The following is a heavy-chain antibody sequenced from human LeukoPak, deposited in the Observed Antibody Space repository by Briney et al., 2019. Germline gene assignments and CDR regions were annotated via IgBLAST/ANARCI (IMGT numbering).Heavy chain of an antibody. D-gene: IGHD6-6*01. Sequence: RTGGSLRLSCAASGFTFSTYAMSWVRQAPGKGLEWVSAISGSGGSTYYADSVKGRFTISRDNSKNTLYLQMNSLRAEDTAVYFCAKDIAARSYFDYWGQGILVTVSS. J-gene: IGHJ4*02. V-gene: IGHV3-23*01. CDR3: AKDIAARSYFDY. CDR2: ISGSGGST. CDR1: GFTFSTYA.